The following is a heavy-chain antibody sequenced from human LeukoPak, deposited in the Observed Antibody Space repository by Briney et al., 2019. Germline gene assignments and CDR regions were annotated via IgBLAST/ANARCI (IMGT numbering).Heavy chain of an antibody. CDR3: AKSLFSRPTGFDY. Sequence: GGSLRLFCAASGFTFSSYGMSWVRQAPGKGLEWVSAISGSGDSTYYADSVKGRFTISRDNSKNTLYLQMNSLRAEDTAVYYCAKSLFSRPTGFDYWGQGTLVTVSS. D-gene: IGHD3-9*01. CDR2: ISGSGDST. V-gene: IGHV3-23*01. J-gene: IGHJ4*02. CDR1: GFTFSSYG.